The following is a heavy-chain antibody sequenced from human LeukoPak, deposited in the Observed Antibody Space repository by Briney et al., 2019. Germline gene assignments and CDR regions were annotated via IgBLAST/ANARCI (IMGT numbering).Heavy chain of an antibody. CDR3: AKDPPGGNPPYYFDY. D-gene: IGHD4-23*01. V-gene: IGHV3-23*01. CDR1: GFTFSSFA. J-gene: IGHJ4*02. Sequence: GSLRLSCAASGFTFSSFAMSWVRQAPGKGLEWVSAVSGSGGSTYYADSVKGRFTFSRDNSKNTLILQMDSLRVEDTAVYYCAKDPPGGNPPYYFDYWGQGTLVTVSS. CDR2: VSGSGGST.